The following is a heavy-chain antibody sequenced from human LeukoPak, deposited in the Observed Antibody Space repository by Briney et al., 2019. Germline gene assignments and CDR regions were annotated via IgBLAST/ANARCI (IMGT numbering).Heavy chain of an antibody. CDR3: ARGIYGGNSENYFDY. D-gene: IGHD4-23*01. V-gene: IGHV4-38-2*02. J-gene: IGHJ4*02. Sequence: SETLSLTCTVSGYSISSGYYWGWIRQPPGKGLEWIGSIYHSGSTYYNPSLKSRVTISVDTSKNQFSLKLSSVTAADTAVYYCARGIYGGNSENYFDYWGQGTLVTVSS. CDR2: IYHSGST. CDR1: GYSISSGYY.